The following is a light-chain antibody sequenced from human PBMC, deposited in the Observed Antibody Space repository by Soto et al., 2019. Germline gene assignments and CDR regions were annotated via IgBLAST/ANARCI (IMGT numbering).Light chain of an antibody. CDR3: CSYVGSSTYV. CDR1: SSDVGSYNL. J-gene: IGLJ1*01. Sequence: QSVLTQPASVSGSPGQSITISCTGTSSDVGSYNLVSWYQQHPGKAPKLIIYEGSKRPSGVSNRFSGSKSGNTASLTISGLQAEDEADYYCCSYVGSSTYVFGTGTKLTVL. CDR2: EGS. V-gene: IGLV2-23*01.